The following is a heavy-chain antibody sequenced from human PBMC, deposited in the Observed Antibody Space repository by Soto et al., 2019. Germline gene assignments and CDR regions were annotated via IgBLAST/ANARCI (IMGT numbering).Heavy chain of an antibody. J-gene: IGHJ6*02. CDR1: GGTFSSYA. Sequence: GASVKVSCKASGGTFSSYAISWVRQAPGQGLEWMGGIIPIFGTANYAQKFQGRVTITADESTSTAYMELSSLRSEDTAVYYCASGNYDRYYYYGMDAWGQGTTVTVSS. CDR3: ASGNYDRYYYYGMDA. V-gene: IGHV1-69*13. D-gene: IGHD1-7*01. CDR2: IIPIFGTA.